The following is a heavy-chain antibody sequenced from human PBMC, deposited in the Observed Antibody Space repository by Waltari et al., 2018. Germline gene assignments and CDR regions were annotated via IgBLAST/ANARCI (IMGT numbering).Heavy chain of an antibody. CDR2: IQISGST. J-gene: IGHJ4*02. V-gene: IGHV4-61*02. D-gene: IGHD5-18*01. Sequence: QVHLQESGPGLVRPSQTLSLTCNVSGASISSGTYYWNWIRQPAGKGPEWIGRIQISGSTNYSPSLKSRVTISVDTSNNQFSLKLTSVTAADTAVYYCARGIAKGGYGAVDYWGQGRLVTVSS. CDR3: ARGIAKGGYGAVDY. CDR1: GASISSGTYY.